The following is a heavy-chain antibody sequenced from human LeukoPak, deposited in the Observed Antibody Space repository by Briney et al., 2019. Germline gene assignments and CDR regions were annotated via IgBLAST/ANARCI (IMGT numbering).Heavy chain of an antibody. J-gene: IGHJ4*02. CDR1: GGSIIGYY. V-gene: IGHV4-59*01. D-gene: IGHD3-3*01. Sequence: SETLSLTCTVSGGSIIGYYWNWIRQPPGKGLDWIGYIYHSGSTNYNPSLKSRVTISVDTSKTQISLRLRAVTAADTAVYYCARSRVWSDYWGYFDYWGQGTLVTVSS. CDR3: ARSRVWSDYWGYFDY. CDR2: IYHSGST.